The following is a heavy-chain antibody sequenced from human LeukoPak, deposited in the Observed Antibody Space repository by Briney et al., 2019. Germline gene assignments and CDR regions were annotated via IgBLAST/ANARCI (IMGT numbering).Heavy chain of an antibody. J-gene: IGHJ4*02. Sequence: SVKVSCKASGYTFTSYAISWVRQAPGQGLEWMGGIIPIFGTANYAQKFQGRVTITADESTSTAYMELSSLRSEDTAVYYCARERLLVFGELSGDFDYWGQGTLVTVSS. CDR3: ARERLLVFGELSGDFDY. V-gene: IGHV1-69*13. CDR2: IIPIFGTA. CDR1: GYTFTSYA. D-gene: IGHD3-10*01.